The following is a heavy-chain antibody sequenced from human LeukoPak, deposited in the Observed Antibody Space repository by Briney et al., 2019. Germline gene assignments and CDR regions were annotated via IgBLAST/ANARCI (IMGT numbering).Heavy chain of an antibody. CDR3: ARASNDFWSGPNDY. V-gene: IGHV3-48*04. J-gene: IGHJ4*02. D-gene: IGHD3-3*01. CDR1: GFTFSSYS. CDR2: ISSSSSTI. Sequence: GGSLRLSCAASGFTFSSYSMNWVRQAPGKGLEWVSCISSSSSTIYYADSVKGRFTISRDNAKNSLYLQMNSLRAEDTAVYYCARASNDFWSGPNDYWGQGTLVTVSS.